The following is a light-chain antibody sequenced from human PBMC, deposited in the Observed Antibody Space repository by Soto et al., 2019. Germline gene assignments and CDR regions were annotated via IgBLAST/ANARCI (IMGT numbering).Light chain of an antibody. V-gene: IGKV3-20*01. CDR3: QQYGSSPLT. CDR2: GAS. J-gene: IGKJ1*01. Sequence: EIVLTQSPGTLSLSPGERATLSCRASQSVSSSYLAWYQQKPGQAPRLLIYGASSRATGIPDRFSGSGSGTDFTLTIRRLEPEDCAVYYCQQYGSSPLTFGQGTKVEIK. CDR1: QSVSSSY.